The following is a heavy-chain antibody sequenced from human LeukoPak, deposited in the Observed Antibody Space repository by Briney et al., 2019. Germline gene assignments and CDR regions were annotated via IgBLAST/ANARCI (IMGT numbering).Heavy chain of an antibody. D-gene: IGHD3-9*01. J-gene: IGHJ4*02. CDR1: EFTFSSYA. Sequence: GGSLRLSCAASEFTFSSYAMSWVRQAPGKGLEWVSAISGSGGSTYYADSVKGRFTISRDNSKNTLYLQMNSLRAEDTAVYYCAKEAISVGYYDILMRLDYWGQGTLVTASS. V-gene: IGHV3-23*01. CDR2: ISGSGGST. CDR3: AKEAISVGYYDILMRLDY.